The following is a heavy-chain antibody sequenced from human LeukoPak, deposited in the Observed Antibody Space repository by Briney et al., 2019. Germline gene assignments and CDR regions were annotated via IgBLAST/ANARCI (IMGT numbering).Heavy chain of an antibody. CDR1: GYTFTSYY. D-gene: IGHD2-15*01. V-gene: IGHV1-46*01. CDR2: INPSGGST. Sequence: ASVKVSCKASGYTFTSYYMHWVRQAPGQGLEWMGIINPSGGSTSYAQKLQGRVTMTRDMSTSTVYMELSSLRSEDTAVYYCARDGRSYWDLSKVGYFDYWGQGSLVTVSS. CDR3: ARDGRSYWDLSKVGYFDY. J-gene: IGHJ4*02.